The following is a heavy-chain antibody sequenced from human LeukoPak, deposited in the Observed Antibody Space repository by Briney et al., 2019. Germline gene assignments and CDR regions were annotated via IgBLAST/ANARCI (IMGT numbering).Heavy chain of an antibody. V-gene: IGHV1-18*01. Sequence: ASVKVSCKASGGTFSSYGISWVRQAPGQGLEWMGWISAYNGNTNYAQKLQGRVTMTTDTSTSTAYMELRSLRSDDTAVYYCASESPGTNDAFDIWGQGTMVTVSS. D-gene: IGHD1-26*01. CDR3: ASESPGTNDAFDI. CDR2: ISAYNGNT. CDR1: GGTFSSYG. J-gene: IGHJ3*02.